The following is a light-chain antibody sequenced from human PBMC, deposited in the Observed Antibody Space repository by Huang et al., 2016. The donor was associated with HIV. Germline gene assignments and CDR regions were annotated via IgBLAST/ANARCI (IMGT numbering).Light chain of an antibody. CDR2: DAS. Sequence: DIQMTQSPSSLSALVGDRVSITCQASQDIVNYLNWYKQKVGKAPKLLIYDASNLETGVPSRFSGSRSGTNFTLSITSLQPEDVATYYCQQYDNLPLTFGQGTKLEIK. CDR3: QQYDNLPLT. V-gene: IGKV1-33*01. J-gene: IGKJ2*01. CDR1: QDIVNY.